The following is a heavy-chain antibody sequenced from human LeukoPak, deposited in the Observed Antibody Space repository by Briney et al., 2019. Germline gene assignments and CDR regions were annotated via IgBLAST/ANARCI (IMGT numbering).Heavy chain of an antibody. CDR1: GFTVRTSH. Sequence: GGSLRLSCAASGFTVRTSHMSWIRQAPGKGLEWVSLIYNNGKTHHADPVQGRLTISRDISKNTVSLQMNGLRSDDTAVYYCVRADNGFDHWGQGALVTVSS. V-gene: IGHV3-53*01. D-gene: IGHD1-14*01. J-gene: IGHJ4*02. CDR2: IYNNGKT. CDR3: VRADNGFDH.